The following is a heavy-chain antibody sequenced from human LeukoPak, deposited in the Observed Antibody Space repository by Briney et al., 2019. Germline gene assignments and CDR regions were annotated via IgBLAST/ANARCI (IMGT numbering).Heavy chain of an antibody. D-gene: IGHD5-18*01. CDR3: ARHPVDTAMVPDY. V-gene: IGHV5-51*01. J-gene: IGHJ4*02. Sequence: GESLKICCKGSGYSFTSYWIGSVRQMPGKGLEWMGIIYPGNSDTSYSPTFQGQVTISADKSISTAYLQWSSLKASDTAMYYRARHPVDTAMVPDYWGQGTLVTVSS. CDR1: GYSFTSYW. CDR2: IYPGNSDT.